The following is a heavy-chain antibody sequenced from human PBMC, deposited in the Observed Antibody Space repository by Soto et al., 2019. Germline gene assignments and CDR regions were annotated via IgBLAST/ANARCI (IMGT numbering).Heavy chain of an antibody. V-gene: IGHV4-34*01. CDR2: INHSGST. D-gene: IGHD6-6*01. CDR3: ARLAARIGFGDYYYYMYV. CDR1: GGSFSGYY. Sequence: PSETLSLTCAVYGGSFSGYYWSWIRQPPGKGLEWIGEINHSGSTNYNPSLKSRVTISVDTSKNQFSLKLSSVTAADTAVYYCARLAARIGFGDYYYYMYVWGKGTTVTVSS. J-gene: IGHJ6*03.